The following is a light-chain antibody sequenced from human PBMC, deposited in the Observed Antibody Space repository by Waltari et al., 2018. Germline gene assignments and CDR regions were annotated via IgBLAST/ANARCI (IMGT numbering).Light chain of an antibody. J-gene: IGKJ2*01. CDR1: QSVGSD. V-gene: IGKV3-15*01. CDR2: GVY. CDR3: RQYHIWPRT. Sequence: EIVMTQSPVTLSASPGESATLTCRASQSVGSDLGWYQRKPGQPPSLLSDGVYTRDSGVPVRLSGSGSGADFTLTISSLQSEDFAIYYCRQYHIWPRTFGQGTKLEIK.